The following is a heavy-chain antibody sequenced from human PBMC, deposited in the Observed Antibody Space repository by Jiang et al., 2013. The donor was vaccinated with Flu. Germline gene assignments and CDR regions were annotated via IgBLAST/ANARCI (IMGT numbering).Heavy chain of an antibody. V-gene: IGHV3-30*18. Sequence: QLVESGGGVVQPGRSLRLSCAASGFTFSSYGMHWVRQAPGKGLEWVAVISYDGSNKYYADSVKGRFTISRDNSKNTLYLQMNSLRAEDTAVYYCAKDIGEEWFGELRGFDPWGQGTLVTVSS. D-gene: IGHD3-10*01. CDR3: AKDIGEEWFGELRGFDP. CDR2: ISYDGSNK. J-gene: IGHJ5*02. CDR1: GFTFSSYG.